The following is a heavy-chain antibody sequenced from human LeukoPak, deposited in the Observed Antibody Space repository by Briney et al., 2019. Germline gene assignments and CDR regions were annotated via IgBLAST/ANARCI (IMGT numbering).Heavy chain of an antibody. CDR1: VYTFTGYY. D-gene: IGHD5-24*01. Sequence: ASVKVSSEASVYTFTGYYMYSVRQAPGQGLEWMGWFNPNGGRTKYAENFKGRFTMTRDTSISTAYMEMSSLRSDDTAVYYCAREYDGYNGMPYVDYWGQGALVTVSS. CDR2: FNPNGGRT. CDR3: AREYDGYNGMPYVDY. J-gene: IGHJ4*02. V-gene: IGHV1-2*02.